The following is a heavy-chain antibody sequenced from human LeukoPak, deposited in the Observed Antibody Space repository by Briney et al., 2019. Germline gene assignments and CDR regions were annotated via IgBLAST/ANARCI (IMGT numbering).Heavy chain of an antibody. Sequence: GGSLRLSCAASGFTFSTYSMNWVRQAPGKGLEWVSYISSGSSTIYYADSVKGRFTVSRDNAKNSLFLQMNSLTDEDTAVYYCARGRFLDAFDIWGQGTMVTVSS. CDR2: ISSGSSTI. CDR1: GFTFSTYS. CDR3: ARGRFLDAFDI. V-gene: IGHV3-48*02. J-gene: IGHJ3*02. D-gene: IGHD3-3*01.